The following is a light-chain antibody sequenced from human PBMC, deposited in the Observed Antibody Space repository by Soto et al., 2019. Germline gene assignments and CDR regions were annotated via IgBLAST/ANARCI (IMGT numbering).Light chain of an antibody. J-gene: IGKJ5*01. CDR2: DAS. CDR1: QSVSSY. CDR3: QQRSNWPLIT. V-gene: IGKV3-11*01. Sequence: IVMTQSPATVSVSQGERPPLSCRASQSVSSYLAWYQQKPGQAPRLLIYDASNRATGIPARFSASGSGTDFTLTISSLEPEDFAVYYCQQRSNWPLITFGQGTRLEI.